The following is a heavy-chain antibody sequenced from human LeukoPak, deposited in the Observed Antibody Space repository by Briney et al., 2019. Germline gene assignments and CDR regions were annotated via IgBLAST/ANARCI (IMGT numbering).Heavy chain of an antibody. D-gene: IGHD3-10*01. Sequence: TLSLTCTVPGGSISSGDYYWRWIRQPPGKGLEWIGYIYYSGSTYYNPSLKSRVTISVDTSKNQFSLKLSSVTAADTAVYYCARDLGSGYFDLWGRGTLVTVSS. CDR1: GGSISSGDYY. V-gene: IGHV4-30-4*08. CDR2: IYYSGST. CDR3: ARDLGSGYFDL. J-gene: IGHJ2*01.